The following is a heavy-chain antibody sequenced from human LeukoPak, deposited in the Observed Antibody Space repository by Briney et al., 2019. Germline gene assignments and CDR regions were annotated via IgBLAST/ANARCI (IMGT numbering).Heavy chain of an antibody. CDR2: IIPILGIA. V-gene: IGHV1-69*04. CDR3: ARTGSSGYYYYYGMDV. Sequence: ASVKVSCKASGGTFSSYAISWVRQAPGQGLEWMGRIIPILGIANYAQKFQGRVTITADKSTSTAYMELGSLRSEDTAVYYCARTGSSGYYYYYGMDVWGQGTTVTVSS. D-gene: IGHD3-22*01. J-gene: IGHJ6*02. CDR1: GGTFSSYA.